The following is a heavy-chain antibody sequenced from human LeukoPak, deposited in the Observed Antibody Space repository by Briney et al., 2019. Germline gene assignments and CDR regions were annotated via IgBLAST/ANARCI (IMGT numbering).Heavy chain of an antibody. CDR1: GGSISSFY. CDR3: ARLDYGDYDAFDI. Sequence: SETLSLTCAVSGGSISSFYWSWIRQPAGKGLEWIGRIYSTGSTNFNPSLKSRVTMSVDTSKNQFSLRLISVTAADTAVYYCARLDYGDYDAFDIWGQGTMVTVSS. CDR2: IYSTGST. J-gene: IGHJ3*02. D-gene: IGHD4-17*01. V-gene: IGHV4-4*07.